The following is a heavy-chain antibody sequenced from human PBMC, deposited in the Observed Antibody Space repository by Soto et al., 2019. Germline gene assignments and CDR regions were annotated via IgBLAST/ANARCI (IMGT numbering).Heavy chain of an antibody. CDR2: ISYDGSNK. J-gene: IGHJ6*02. V-gene: IGHV3-30*18. CDR1: GFTFSSYG. CDR3: AKFVAGAGLEDYYYYYGMDV. Sequence: GGSLRLSCAASGFTFSSYGMHWVRQAPGKGLEWVAVISYDGSNKYYADSVKGRFTISRDNSKNTLYLQMNSLRAEDTAVYYCAKFVAGAGLEDYYYYYGMDVWVQGTTVTVS. D-gene: IGHD6-13*01.